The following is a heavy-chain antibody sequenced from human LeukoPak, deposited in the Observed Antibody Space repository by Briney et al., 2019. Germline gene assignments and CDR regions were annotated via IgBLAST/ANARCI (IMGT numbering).Heavy chain of an antibody. CDR3: ARTYGNAPIDY. V-gene: IGHV3-7*01. J-gene: IGHJ4*02. Sequence: GGSLRLSCAASGFTFSNAWMSWVRQAPGKGLEWVAIIKGDGTEKKYVDSVKGRFTISRDNARKSVYLQMDSVRVEDTAVYYCARTYGNAPIDYWGQGTLVTVSS. CDR1: GFTFSNAW. CDR2: IKGDGTEK. D-gene: IGHD4-11*01.